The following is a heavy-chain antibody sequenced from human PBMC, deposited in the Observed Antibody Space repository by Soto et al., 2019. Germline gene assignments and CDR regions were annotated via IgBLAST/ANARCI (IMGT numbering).Heavy chain of an antibody. V-gene: IGHV3-30*03. D-gene: IGHD3-10*01. CDR1: GFTFSSYG. CDR2: ISYDGSNK. CDR3: ARVYFVLGSDSYSYYGMDF. J-gene: IGHJ6*02. Sequence: GGSLRLSCAASGFTFSSYGMHWVRQAPGKGLEWVAVISYDGSNKYYADSVKGRFTISRDNSKNTLYLQTNSLRAEDTAVYYCARVYFVLGSDSYSYYGMDFWGQGTTVTVSS.